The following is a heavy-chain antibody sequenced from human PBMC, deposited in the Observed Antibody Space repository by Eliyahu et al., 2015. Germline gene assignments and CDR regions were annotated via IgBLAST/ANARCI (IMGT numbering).Heavy chain of an antibody. D-gene: IGHD2-2*01. Sequence: EVQLVESGGGLVKPGGSXRXXCSASGFTXXKGXXGWVRQAPGKGLEWVGRIKSNTAGGRTDYAAPVKGRFSISRDDSKNMQYLQMNSLKTEDTAVYYCTKEAYCSSTYCPLALDSWGQGTLVTVSS. V-gene: IGHV3-15*01. CDR2: IKSNTAGGRT. J-gene: IGHJ4*02. CDR1: GFTXXKGX. CDR3: TKEAYCSSTYCPLALDS.